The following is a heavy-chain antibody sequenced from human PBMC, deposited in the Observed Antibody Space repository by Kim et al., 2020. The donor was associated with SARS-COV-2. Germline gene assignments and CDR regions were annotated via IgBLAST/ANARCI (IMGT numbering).Heavy chain of an antibody. J-gene: IGHJ4*02. D-gene: IGHD1-26*01. CDR2: ISYDGSNK. CDR1: GFTFSSYA. Sequence: GGSLRLSCAASGFTFSSYAMHWVRQAPGKGLEWVAVISYDGSNKYYADSVKGRFTISRDNSKNTLYLQMNSLRAEDTAVYYCARAPWEAEVDIDYWGQGT. V-gene: IGHV3-30-3*01. CDR3: ARAPWEAEVDIDY.